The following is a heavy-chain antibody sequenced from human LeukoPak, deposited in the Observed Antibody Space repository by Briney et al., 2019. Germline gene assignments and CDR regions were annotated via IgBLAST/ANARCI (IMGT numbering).Heavy chain of an antibody. CDR2: IYHSGST. D-gene: IGHD3-16*01. CDR3: ARRGISMRLGGMDV. V-gene: IGHV4-4*02. J-gene: IGHJ6*04. CDR1: GGSISSSNW. Sequence: SGTLSLTCAVSGGSISSSNWWSWVRQPPGKGLEWIGEIYHSGSTNYNPSLKSRVTISVDKSKNQFPLKLSSVTAADTAVYYCARRGISMRLGGMDVWGKGTTVTVSS.